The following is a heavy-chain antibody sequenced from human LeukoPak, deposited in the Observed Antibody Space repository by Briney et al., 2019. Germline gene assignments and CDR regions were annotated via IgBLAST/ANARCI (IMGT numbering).Heavy chain of an antibody. CDR1: GGAVNSYY. J-gene: IGHJ4*02. D-gene: IGHD3-16*02. Sequence: SETLSLTCNVSGGAVNSYYWSWIRQTPGKGLEWIGYISHSGNIDYAPSLKSRVTMSLDTSKNQFSLKLTSVTAADTALYFCARVRITFGGVIVFDYWGQGTLVTVSS. CDR3: ARVRITFGGVIVFDY. CDR2: ISHSGNI. V-gene: IGHV4-59*02.